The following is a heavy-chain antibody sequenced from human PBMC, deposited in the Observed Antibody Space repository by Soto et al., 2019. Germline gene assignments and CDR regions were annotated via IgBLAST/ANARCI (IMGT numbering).Heavy chain of an antibody. D-gene: IGHD6-13*01. CDR3: AKGASSSFYYGMDV. Sequence: EVQLVESGGGLVQPGRSLRLSCAASGFTFDDYAMHWVRQAPGKGLEWVSGISWNSGSICYADSVKGRFTISRDNAKNSLYLQMNSLRAEDTALYSCAKGASSSFYYGMDVWGQGTTVTVSS. CDR1: GFTFDDYA. CDR2: ISWNSGSI. V-gene: IGHV3-9*01. J-gene: IGHJ6*02.